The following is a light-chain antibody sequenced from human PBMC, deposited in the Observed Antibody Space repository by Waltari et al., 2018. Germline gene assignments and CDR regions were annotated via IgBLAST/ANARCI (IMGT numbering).Light chain of an antibody. CDR2: DVS. J-gene: IGLJ3*02. CDR3: SSYPSSTTWV. V-gene: IGLV2-14*01. CDR1: SSDVGAYNY. Sequence: QSALTQPASVSGSPGQSITISCTGTSSDVGAYNYVSWYQQHPGKAPKLMFYDVSKRPSGVSSRFSGSKSGNTASLTISGLQAEDEADYYCSSYPSSTTWVFGGGTKLTVL.